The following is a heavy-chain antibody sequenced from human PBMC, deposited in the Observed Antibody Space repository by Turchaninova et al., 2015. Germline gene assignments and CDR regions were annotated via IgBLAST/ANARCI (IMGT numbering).Heavy chain of an antibody. Sequence: QVQLQESGPGLVKPSETLSLTRTVSGGSISRYYWSWIRQAPGKGLGYIGYIDYSGSTNYNPSLKSRVTISVDTSKNQFSLKLSSVTAADTAVYYCARDRDGYNTVDYWGQGTLVTVSS. CDR2: IDYSGST. J-gene: IGHJ4*02. D-gene: IGHD5-24*01. CDR1: GGSISRYY. V-gene: IGHV4-59*01. CDR3: ARDRDGYNTVDY.